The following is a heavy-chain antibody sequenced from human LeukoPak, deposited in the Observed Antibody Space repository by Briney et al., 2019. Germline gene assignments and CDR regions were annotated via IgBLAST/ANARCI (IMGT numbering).Heavy chain of an antibody. CDR1: GYSFTSYW. V-gene: IGHV5-51*01. CDR2: IYPSDSDT. Sequence: GESLKISFKGSGYSFTSYWIGWVRQMPGKGLEWMGIIYPSDSDTKYSPSFQGQVAISADKSISTAYLQWDSLRASDTAIYYCARQSSGASAWFDPWGQGTLVTVSS. D-gene: IGHD4/OR15-4a*01. CDR3: ARQSSGASAWFDP. J-gene: IGHJ5*02.